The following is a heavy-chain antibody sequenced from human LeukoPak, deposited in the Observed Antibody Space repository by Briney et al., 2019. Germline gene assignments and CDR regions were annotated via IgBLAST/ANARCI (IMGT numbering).Heavy chain of an antibody. J-gene: IGHJ4*02. D-gene: IGHD2-8*01. Sequence: GESLKTSFKGSGXSFTSYWTGWVRQMPGKGLEWMGIIYPGDSDTRYSPSFQGQVTISADKSISTAYLQWSSLKASDTAMYYCARPSEYCTNGVCYNYWGQGTLVTVSS. CDR1: GXSFTSYW. CDR3: ARPSEYCTNGVCYNY. V-gene: IGHV5-51*01. CDR2: IYPGDSDT.